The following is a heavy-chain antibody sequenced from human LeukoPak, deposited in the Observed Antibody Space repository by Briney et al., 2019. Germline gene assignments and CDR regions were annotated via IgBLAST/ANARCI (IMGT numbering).Heavy chain of an antibody. CDR3: ARDKINRFDY. CDR2: ISSSSTI. V-gene: IGHV3-48*04. Sequence: GSLRLSCAASGFTLSSYSMSWVRQAPGKGLEWVSYISSSSTIYYADSVKGRFTISRDNAENSLYPQMNSLGAEDTAVYYCARDKINRFDYWGQGTLVTVSS. CDR1: GFTLSSYS. D-gene: IGHD1-14*01. J-gene: IGHJ4*02.